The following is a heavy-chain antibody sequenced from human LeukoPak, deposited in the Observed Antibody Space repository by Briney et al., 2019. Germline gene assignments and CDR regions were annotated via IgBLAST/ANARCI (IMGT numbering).Heavy chain of an antibody. Sequence: PGGSLRLSCAASGFTFSSYEMNWVRQAPGKGLEWVSYISSSGSTIYYADSVKGRFTISRDNSKNTPYLQMNSLRAEDTAVYYCAKDRYSGSPDAFDIWGQGTMVTVSS. V-gene: IGHV3-48*03. CDR3: AKDRYSGSPDAFDI. J-gene: IGHJ3*02. D-gene: IGHD1-26*01. CDR1: GFTFSSYE. CDR2: ISSSGSTI.